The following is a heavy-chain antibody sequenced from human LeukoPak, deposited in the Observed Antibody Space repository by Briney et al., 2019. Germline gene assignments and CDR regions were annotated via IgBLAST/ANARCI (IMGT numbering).Heavy chain of an antibody. D-gene: IGHD3-22*01. Sequence: PSETLSLTCTVSGGSISSGDYYWSWTRQPPGKGLEWIGYIYYSGSTYYNPSLKSRVTISVDTSKDQFSLKLSSVTAADTAVYYCARVVGGMYYYDSSGARFDYWGQGTLVTVSS. J-gene: IGHJ4*02. CDR1: GGSISSGDYY. CDR2: IYYSGST. V-gene: IGHV4-30-4*08. CDR3: ARVVGGMYYYDSSGARFDY.